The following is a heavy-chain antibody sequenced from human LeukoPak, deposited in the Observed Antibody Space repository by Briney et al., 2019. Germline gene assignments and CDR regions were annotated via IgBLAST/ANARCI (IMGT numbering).Heavy chain of an antibody. CDR2: ISSSGSTI. J-gene: IGHJ3*02. Sequence: GGSLRLSCAASGFTFSDYYMSWIRQAPGKGLEWVSYISSSGSTIYYADSVKGRFTISRDNAKNSLYLQMNSLRAEDTAVYYCARQPYSSSWYPNSYAFDIWGQGTMVTVSS. V-gene: IGHV3-11*01. CDR3: ARQPYSSSWYPNSYAFDI. CDR1: GFTFSDYY. D-gene: IGHD6-13*01.